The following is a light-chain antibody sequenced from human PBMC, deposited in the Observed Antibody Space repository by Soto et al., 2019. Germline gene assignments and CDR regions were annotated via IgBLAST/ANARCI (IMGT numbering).Light chain of an antibody. CDR2: EIT. Sequence: QSALTQPASVSGSRGQSITISCTGTSSDVGNYKFVSWYQQYPGKAPKIMIYEITERPSGVSNRFSGSKSGNTASLTISGLQAEDEADYYCCSYAGRSTWVFGGGTQLTVL. V-gene: IGLV2-23*02. CDR3: CSYAGRSTWV. CDR1: SSDVGNYKF. J-gene: IGLJ3*02.